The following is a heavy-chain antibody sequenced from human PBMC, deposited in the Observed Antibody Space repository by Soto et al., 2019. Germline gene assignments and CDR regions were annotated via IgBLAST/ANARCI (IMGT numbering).Heavy chain of an antibody. D-gene: IGHD3-22*01. CDR1: GFTFSSYS. CDR3: ARDPLGKGLYYFDY. J-gene: IGHJ4*02. Sequence: GGSLRLSCAASGFTFSSYSMNWVRQAPGKGLEWVSYISSSSSTIYYADSVKGRFTISRDNAKNSLYLQMNSLRDEDTAVYYCARDPLGKGLYYFDYWGQGTLVTVSS. CDR2: ISSSSSTI. V-gene: IGHV3-48*02.